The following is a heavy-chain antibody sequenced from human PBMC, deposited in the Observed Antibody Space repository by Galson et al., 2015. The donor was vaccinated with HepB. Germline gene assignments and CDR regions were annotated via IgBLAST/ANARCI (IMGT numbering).Heavy chain of an antibody. CDR2: VYPNSGAT. CDR1: GYTFSDYY. J-gene: IGHJ5*02. D-gene: IGHD2-2*01. CDR3: ARVEDQTGYCRSSNCYEH. V-gene: IGHV1-2*02. Sequence: SVKVSCKASGYTFSDYYIHWVRQAPGQTLEWMGWVYPNSGATKYAQKFQGEVTMTRDTSISTAYMEVTSDDTAIYYCARVEDQTGYCRSSNCYEHWGQGTLVTVSS.